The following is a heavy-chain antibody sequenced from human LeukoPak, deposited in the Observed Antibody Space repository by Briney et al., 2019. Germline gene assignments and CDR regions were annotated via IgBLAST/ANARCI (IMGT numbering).Heavy chain of an antibody. CDR1: GGXFSGYY. CDR2: INHSGST. CDR3: ARVSVDTAKDY. V-gene: IGHV4-34*01. D-gene: IGHD5-18*01. J-gene: IGHJ4*02. Sequence: PSETLSLTCAVYGGXFSGYYWSWIRQPPGKGLEWIGEINHSGSTNYNPSLKSRVTISVDTSKNQFSLKLSSVTAADTAVYYCARVSVDTAKDYWGQGTLVTVSS.